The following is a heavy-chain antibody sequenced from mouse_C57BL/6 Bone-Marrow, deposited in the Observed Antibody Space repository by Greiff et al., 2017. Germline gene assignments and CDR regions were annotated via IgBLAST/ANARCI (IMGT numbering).Heavy chain of an antibody. V-gene: IGHV6-3*01. J-gene: IGHJ4*01. CDR3: TGYDYDDAMDY. CDR1: GFTFSNYW. CDR2: IRLKSDNYAT. Sequence: EVMLVESGGGLVQPGGSMKLSCVASGFTFSNYWMNWVRQSPEKGLEWVAQIRLKSDNYATHYAESVKGRFTISRDDSKSSVYLQMNNLRAEDTGIYYCTGYDYDDAMDYWGQGTSVTVSS. D-gene: IGHD2-4*01.